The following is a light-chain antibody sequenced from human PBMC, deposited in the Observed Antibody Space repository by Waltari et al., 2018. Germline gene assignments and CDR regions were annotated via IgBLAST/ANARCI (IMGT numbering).Light chain of an antibody. V-gene: IGKV3-11*01. J-gene: IGKJ3*01. Sequence: EIVLTPSPATLSSSPGERATRSCRASQSVSSYLSLYQQKPGHAPRLLSYDASKRATGIPARFSGSGAGTDFTLTISSLEPEDFAVYYCQQRSNWPRIFTFGPGTKVDIK. CDR1: QSVSSY. CDR3: QQRSNWPRIFT. CDR2: DAS.